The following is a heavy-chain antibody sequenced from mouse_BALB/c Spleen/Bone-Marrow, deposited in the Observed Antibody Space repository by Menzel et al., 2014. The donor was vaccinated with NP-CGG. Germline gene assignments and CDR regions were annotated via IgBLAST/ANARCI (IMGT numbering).Heavy chain of an antibody. D-gene: IGHD1-1*01. J-gene: IGHJ4*01. CDR2: INPNNVVT. V-gene: IGHV1-18*01. Sequence: EVQVEAPGPELGHPGVSVKLSCKTSGYTFTEYTMHWVKQSHGKSLEWIGGINPNNVVTSYNQKFKGKATLTVDKSSSTAYMELRSLTSEDSAVYYCARRGYYRSSSYAMFCWGRGTALTASS. CDR3: ARRGYYRSSSYAMFC. CDR1: GYTFTEYT.